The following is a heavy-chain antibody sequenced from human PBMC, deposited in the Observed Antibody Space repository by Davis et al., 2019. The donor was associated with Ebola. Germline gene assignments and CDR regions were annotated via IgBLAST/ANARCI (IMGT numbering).Heavy chain of an antibody. V-gene: IGHV3-23*01. CDR3: AKANTHDFWSGYHTLEYFQY. CDR2: ISGSGSST. D-gene: IGHD3-3*01. J-gene: IGHJ1*01. Sequence: PGGSLRLSCAASGFTFSSYAMSWVRQGPGKGLEWVSTISGSGSSTYYADSVRGRFSIFRDNSRNKLSLQMNSLRAEDTAVYYCAKANTHDFWSGYHTLEYFQYWGQGTLLTVSS. CDR1: GFTFSSYA.